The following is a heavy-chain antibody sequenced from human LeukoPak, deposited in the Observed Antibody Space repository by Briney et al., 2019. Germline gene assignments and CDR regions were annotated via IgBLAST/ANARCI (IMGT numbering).Heavy chain of an antibody. CDR2: IISSGGST. V-gene: IGHV3-23*01. CDR3: AKLAIPVVVAAFDY. CDR1: GFTFSSYA. J-gene: IGHJ4*02. Sequence: PGGSLRLSCAASGFTFSSYAMSWVRQAPGKGLEWVSAIISSGGSTYYADSVKGRFTISRDNSKNTLYLQMNSLRAEDTAVYYCAKLAIPVVVAAFDYWGQGTLVTVSS. D-gene: IGHD2-15*01.